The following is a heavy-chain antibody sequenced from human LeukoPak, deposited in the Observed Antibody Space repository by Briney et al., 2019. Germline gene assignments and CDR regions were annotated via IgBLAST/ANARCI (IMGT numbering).Heavy chain of an antibody. CDR1: GFTFSSYA. CDR2: ISGSGGST. D-gene: IGHD6-19*01. V-gene: IGHV3-23*01. J-gene: IGHJ4*02. Sequence: QPGGSLRLSCAASGFTFSSYAMSWVRKAPGKGLGWLSAISGSGGSTYFADSVKGRFTISRDNSKNTLYLQMNSLRAEDTAVYYCAKVGIAVAGTVLDFDYWGQGTLVTVSS. CDR3: AKVGIAVAGTVLDFDY.